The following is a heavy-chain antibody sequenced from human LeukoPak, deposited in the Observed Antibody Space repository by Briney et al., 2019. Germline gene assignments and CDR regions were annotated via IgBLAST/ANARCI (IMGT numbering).Heavy chain of an antibody. CDR1: GYTFTSYG. D-gene: IGHD5-18*01. J-gene: IGHJ6*02. CDR2: ISAYNGNT. V-gene: IGHV1-18*01. CDR3: AREDTAMANYYYYGMDV. Sequence: ASVKVSCKASGYTFTSYGISWVRQAPGQGLEWMGGISAYNGNTNYAQNLQGRVTMTTDTSTSTAYMELRSLRSDDTAVYYCAREDTAMANYYYYGMDVWGQGTTVTVSS.